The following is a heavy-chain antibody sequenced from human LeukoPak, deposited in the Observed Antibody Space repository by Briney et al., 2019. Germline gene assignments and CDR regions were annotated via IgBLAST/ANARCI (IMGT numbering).Heavy chain of an antibody. CDR3: ARDLKYYDFWSGYPRTDAFDI. V-gene: IGHV4-4*07. D-gene: IGHD3-3*01. Sequence: SETLSLTCTVSGGSISSYYWSWVRQPAGKGLEWIGRIYTSGSTNYNPSLKSRVSMSVDTSKNQFSLKLSSVTAADTAVYYCARDLKYYDFWSGYPRTDAFDIWGQGTMVTVSS. J-gene: IGHJ3*02. CDR1: GGSISSYY. CDR2: IYTSGST.